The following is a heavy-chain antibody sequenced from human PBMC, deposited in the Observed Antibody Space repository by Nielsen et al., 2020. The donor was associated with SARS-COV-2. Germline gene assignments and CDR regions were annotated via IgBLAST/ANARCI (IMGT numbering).Heavy chain of an antibody. V-gene: IGHV1-46*01. CDR2: INPSGGST. CDR1: GYTFTSYY. D-gene: IGHD4-11*01. J-gene: IGHJ3*02. CDR3: ATSVSTGPTASGAFDI. Sequence: ASVKVSCKASGYTFTSYYMHWVRQAPGQGLEWMGIINPSGGSTSYAQKFQGRVTMTRDTSTSTVYMELSSLRSEDTAVYYCATSVSTGPTASGAFDIWGQGTMVTVSS.